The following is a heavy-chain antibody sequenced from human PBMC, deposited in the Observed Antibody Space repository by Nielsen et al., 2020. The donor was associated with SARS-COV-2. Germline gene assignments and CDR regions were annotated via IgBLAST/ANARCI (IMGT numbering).Heavy chain of an antibody. CDR1: GFPFSSYE. CDR2: VTGNGAAT. J-gene: IGHJ3*01. V-gene: IGHV3-23*01. CDR3: AGDPSGITRRFDL. D-gene: IGHD1-20*01. Sequence: GGSLRLSCAASGFPFSSYEMNWVRQAPGKGLEWVSAVTGNGAATYYADSVKGRVSISRDNSKNTLYLQMNTLRAEDTAVYYCAGDPSGITRRFDLWGQGTMVTVSS.